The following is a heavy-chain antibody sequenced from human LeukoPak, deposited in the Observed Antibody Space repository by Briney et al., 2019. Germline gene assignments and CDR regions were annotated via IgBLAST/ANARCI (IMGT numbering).Heavy chain of an antibody. J-gene: IGHJ4*02. D-gene: IGHD6-6*01. CDR1: GFTFSSYA. CDR2: ISGSGGST. CDR3: ANGIGYSSSSDLDY. Sequence: GGSLRLSCAASGFTFSSYAMSWVRQAPGKGLEWVSAISGSGGSTYYADSVKGRFTISRDNSKNTLYLQMNSLRAEDTAVCYCANGIGYSSSSDLDYWGQGTLVTVSS. V-gene: IGHV3-23*01.